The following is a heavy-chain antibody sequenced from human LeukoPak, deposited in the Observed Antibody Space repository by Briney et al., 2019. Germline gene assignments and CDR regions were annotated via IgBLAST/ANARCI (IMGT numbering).Heavy chain of an antibody. Sequence: GGSLRLSCAASGFTFRIYDMNWVRQAPGKGLEWVSYISSSGSTRSYADSVQGRFTISRDNAKNSLSLQMNSLRAEDTAVYYCAKGGRGLATITLDSWGQGTLVTVSS. CDR3: AKGGRGLATITLDS. V-gene: IGHV3-48*03. CDR2: ISSSGSTR. J-gene: IGHJ5*01. D-gene: IGHD5-24*01. CDR1: GFTFRIYD.